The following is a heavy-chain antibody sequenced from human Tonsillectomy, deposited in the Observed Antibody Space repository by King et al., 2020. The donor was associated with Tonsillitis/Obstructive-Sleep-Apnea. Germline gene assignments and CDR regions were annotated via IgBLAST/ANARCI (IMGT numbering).Heavy chain of an antibody. CDR3: ARGTPETAFDI. V-gene: IGHV4-34*01. Sequence: VQLQQWGAGLLKPSETLSLTCAVYGGSFSGYYWTWIRQSPGKGLEGIGEIDHSGSTNDNPSLKSRVTMSVDTSKNQFSLKLRSVTAADTAVYYCARGTPETAFDIWGQGTMVTVSS. CDR2: IDHSGST. J-gene: IGHJ3*02. D-gene: IGHD1-14*01. CDR1: GGSFSGYY.